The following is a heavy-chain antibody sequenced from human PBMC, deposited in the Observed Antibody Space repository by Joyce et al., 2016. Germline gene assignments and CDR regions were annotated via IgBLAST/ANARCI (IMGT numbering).Heavy chain of an antibody. V-gene: IGHV3-53*01. CDR1: GFTVSNGD. J-gene: IGHJ1*01. CDR3: ARRRD. Sequence: EVQVVESGGDLIQPGGSLRLSCAVSGFTVSNGDMNWVRQAPGKGLEWVSVLYGVGGTYYADSVKGRFTISRDNSKNTLYLQMNSLRAEDTAVYYCARRRDWGQGTLVIVSS. CDR2: LYGVGGT.